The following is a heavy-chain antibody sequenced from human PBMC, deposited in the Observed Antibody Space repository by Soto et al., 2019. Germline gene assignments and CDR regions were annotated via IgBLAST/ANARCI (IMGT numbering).Heavy chain of an antibody. Sequence: SETLSLTCTVSGVSFSSYYWSWIRQPPGKGLEWIGYIHYSGSTSYNPSLKSRVAISVDTSKNQFSLKLSSVTAADTAVYYCARSPDSSGYYPRWYYYGMDVWGQGTTVTVSS. CDR1: GVSFSSYY. D-gene: IGHD3-22*01. J-gene: IGHJ6*02. V-gene: IGHV4-59*12. CDR3: ARSPDSSGYYPRWYYYGMDV. CDR2: IHYSGST.